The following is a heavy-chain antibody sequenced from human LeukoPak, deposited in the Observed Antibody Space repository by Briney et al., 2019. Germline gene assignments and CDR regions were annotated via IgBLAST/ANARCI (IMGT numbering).Heavy chain of an antibody. CDR3: ASVDTMVRGVMDWFDP. V-gene: IGHV4-61*02. CDR2: IYTSGST. D-gene: IGHD3-10*01. CDR1: GGSISSGSYY. J-gene: IGHJ5*02. Sequence: PSETLSLTCTVSGGSISSGSYYWSWIRQPAGKGLEWIGRIYTSGSTNYNPSLRSRVTISVDTSKNQFSLKLSSVTAADTAVYYCASVDTMVRGVMDWFDPWGQGTLVTVSS.